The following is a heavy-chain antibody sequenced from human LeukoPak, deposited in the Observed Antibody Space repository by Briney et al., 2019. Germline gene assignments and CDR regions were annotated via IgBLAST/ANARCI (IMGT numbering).Heavy chain of an antibody. CDR2: ISSSSSYI. D-gene: IGHD3-10*01. CDR3: ARDLGSGSYYYCYGMDV. J-gene: IGHJ6*02. Sequence: GGSLRLSCAASGFTFSSYSMNWVRQAPGKGLEWVSSISSSSSYIYYADSVKGRFTISRDNAKNSLYLQMNSLRAEDTAVYYCARDLGSGSYYYCYGMDVWGQGTTVTVSS. CDR1: GFTFSSYS. V-gene: IGHV3-21*01.